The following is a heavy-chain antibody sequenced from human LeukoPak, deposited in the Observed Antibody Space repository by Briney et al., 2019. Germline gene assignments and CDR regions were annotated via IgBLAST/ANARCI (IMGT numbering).Heavy chain of an antibody. D-gene: IGHD2-15*01. V-gene: IGHV3-7*01. CDR3: ARINCSGGSCYSFPYYFDY. CDR2: IKQDGREK. J-gene: IGHJ4*02. Sequence: GGSLRLSCAASGFTFSSYWMSWVRQAPGKGLEWVANIKQDGREKYYVDSVKGRFTISRDNAKNSLYLQMNSLRAEDTAVYYCARINCSGGSCYSFPYYFDYWGQGTLVTVSS. CDR1: GFTFSSYW.